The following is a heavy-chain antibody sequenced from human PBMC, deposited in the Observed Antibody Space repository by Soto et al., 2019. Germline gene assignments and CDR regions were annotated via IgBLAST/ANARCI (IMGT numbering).Heavy chain of an antibody. V-gene: IGHV1-69*02. CDR1: GDTFSSYT. CDR2: IIPILGIA. D-gene: IGHD6-19*01. J-gene: IGHJ3*02. Sequence: GASVKVSCKASGDTFSSYTISWVRQAPGQGLEWMGRIIPILGIANYAQKFQGRVTITADKSTSTAYMELSSLRSEDTAVYYCARGLRYSSGWYRDNDAFDIWGQGTMVTVSS. CDR3: ARGLRYSSGWYRDNDAFDI.